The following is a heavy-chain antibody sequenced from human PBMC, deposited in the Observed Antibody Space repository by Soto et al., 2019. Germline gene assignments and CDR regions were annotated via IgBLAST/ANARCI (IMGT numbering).Heavy chain of an antibody. D-gene: IGHD1-1*01. CDR3: ASPLERQGPYYDGMDV. V-gene: IGHV1-45*02. J-gene: IGHJ6*02. CDR1: GYTFTYRY. Sequence: QMQLVQSGAEVKKTGSSVKVSCKSSGYTFTYRYLHWVRPAPGQALEWMGWITPFNGNTNYAQRFQCRVTITRDRSWSTAYMELSSLTSEDTAVYYCASPLERQGPYYDGMDVWGQGTTVTVSS. CDR2: ITPFNGNT.